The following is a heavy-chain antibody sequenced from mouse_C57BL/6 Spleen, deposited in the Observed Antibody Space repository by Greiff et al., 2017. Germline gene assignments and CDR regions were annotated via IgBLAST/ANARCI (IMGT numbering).Heavy chain of an antibody. CDR1: GFTFSDYG. CDR2: ISSGSSTI. J-gene: IGHJ1*03. D-gene: IGHD2-3*01. V-gene: IGHV5-17*01. Sequence: EVQLVESGGGLVKPGGSLKLSCAASGFTFSDYGMHWVRQAPEKGLEWVAYISSGSSTIYYADTVKGRFTISRDNAKNTLFLQMTSLRSEDTAMYYCARGGGYYSYWYFDVWGTGTTVTVSS. CDR3: ARGGGYYSYWYFDV.